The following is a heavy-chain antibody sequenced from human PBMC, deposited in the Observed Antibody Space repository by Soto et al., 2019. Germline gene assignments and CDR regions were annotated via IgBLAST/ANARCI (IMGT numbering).Heavy chain of an antibody. J-gene: IGHJ4*02. CDR2: IYYSGST. CDR3: ARDIYGSVSYSSFDY. V-gene: IGHV4-39*07. CDR1: GGSISSSSYY. D-gene: IGHD3-10*01. Sequence: SETLSLTCTVSGGSISSSSYYWGWIRQPPGKGLEWIGSIYYSGSTYYNPSLKSRVTISVDTSKNQFSLKLSSVTAADTAVYYCARDIYGSVSYSSFDYWGQGTLVTVSS.